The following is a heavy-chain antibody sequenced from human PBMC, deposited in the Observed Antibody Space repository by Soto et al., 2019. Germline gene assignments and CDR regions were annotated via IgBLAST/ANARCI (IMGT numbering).Heavy chain of an antibody. V-gene: IGHV3-23*01. D-gene: IGHD3-3*01. Sequence: GGSLRLSCAASGFTFSSYAMSWFRQAPGKGLEWVSAISGSGGSTYYADSVKGRFTISRDNSKNTLYLQMNSLRAEDTAVYYCAKDLPHPYDFWSGYYIDYYYGMDVWGQGTTVTVS. CDR2: ISGSGGST. CDR1: GFTFSSYA. CDR3: AKDLPHPYDFWSGYYIDYYYGMDV. J-gene: IGHJ6*02.